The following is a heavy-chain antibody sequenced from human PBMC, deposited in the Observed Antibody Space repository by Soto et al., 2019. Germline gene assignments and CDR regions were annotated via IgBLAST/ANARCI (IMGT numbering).Heavy chain of an antibody. D-gene: IGHD3-9*01. J-gene: IGHJ5*02. CDR2: IYYSGST. CDR1: GGSISSYY. Sequence: ASETLSLTCTVSGGSISSYYWSWIRQPPGKGLEWIGYIYYSGSTNYNPSLKSRVTISVDTSKNQFSLKLSSVTAADTAVYYCARGKLVNWFDPWGQGTLVTVSS. CDR3: ARGKLVNWFDP. V-gene: IGHV4-59*01.